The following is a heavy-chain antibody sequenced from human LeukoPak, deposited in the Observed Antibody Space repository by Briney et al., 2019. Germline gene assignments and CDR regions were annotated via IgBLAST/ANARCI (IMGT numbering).Heavy chain of an antibody. V-gene: IGHV3-33*01. Sequence: GGSLRLSCAASGFTFSSYGVHWVRQAPGKGLEWVAVIWYDGSHKYYADSVKGRFTISRDNSKNTLYLEMNSLRAEDTAVYYCARVSRGGYPYYYYYGMDVWGQGTTVTVSS. CDR1: GFTFSSYG. J-gene: IGHJ6*02. CDR3: ARVSRGGYPYYYYYGMDV. CDR2: IWYDGSHK. D-gene: IGHD3-10*01.